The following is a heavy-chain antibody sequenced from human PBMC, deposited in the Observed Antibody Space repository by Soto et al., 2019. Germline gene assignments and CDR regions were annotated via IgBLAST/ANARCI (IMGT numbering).Heavy chain of an antibody. CDR1: GGSISSYY. J-gene: IGHJ4*02. Sequence: SETLSLTCTVSGGSISSYYWSWIRQPPGKGLEWIGYIYYSGSTNYNPSLKSRVTISVDTSKNQFSLKLSSVTAADTAVYYCASRRPGGATGFDYWGQGTLVTVSS. CDR3: ASRRPGGATGFDY. D-gene: IGHD1-26*01. CDR2: IYYSGST. V-gene: IGHV4-59*01.